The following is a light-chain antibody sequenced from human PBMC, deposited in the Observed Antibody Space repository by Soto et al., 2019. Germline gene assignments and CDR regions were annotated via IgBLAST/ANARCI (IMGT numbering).Light chain of an antibody. CDR2: SDD. CDR1: NSNIGDKA. J-gene: IGLJ2*01. V-gene: IGLV1-44*01. CDR3: ASWDDSLTLV. Sequence: QSVLTQPPSASGTPGQRVTISCSGSNSNIGDKAVTWYQQIPGTAPKVVIHSDDQRPSGVPDRFSGSKSGNSAFLAISAVQSEDEADYFCASWDDSLTLVFGGGTKLTVL.